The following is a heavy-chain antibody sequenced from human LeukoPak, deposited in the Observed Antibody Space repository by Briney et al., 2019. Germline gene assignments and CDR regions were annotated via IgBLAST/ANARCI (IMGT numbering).Heavy chain of an antibody. CDR1: GFTFSSYA. J-gene: IGHJ4*02. CDR2: ISYDGSNR. V-gene: IGHV3-30-3*01. Sequence: GGSLRLSCAASGFTFSSYAMHWVRQAPGKGLEWAAVISYDGSNRYYADSVKGRFTISRDNSKNTLYLQMNSLRAEDTAVYYCASRSDYWGQGTLVTVSS. CDR3: ASRSDY.